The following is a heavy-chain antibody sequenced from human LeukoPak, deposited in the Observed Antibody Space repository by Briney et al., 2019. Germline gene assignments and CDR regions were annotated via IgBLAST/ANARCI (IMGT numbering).Heavy chain of an antibody. V-gene: IGHV1-8*03. D-gene: IGHD1-26*01. CDR3: ARVGVIGSPYYYYMDV. CDR1: GYTFTSYD. J-gene: IGHJ6*03. CDR2: MNPNSGNT. Sequence: VKVSCKASGYTFTSYDVNWVREATGQGVEWMGWMNPNSGNTGYAQKFQGRVTITRNTSISTAYMELSSLRSEDTAVYYCARVGVIGSPYYYYMDVWGKGTTFTVSS.